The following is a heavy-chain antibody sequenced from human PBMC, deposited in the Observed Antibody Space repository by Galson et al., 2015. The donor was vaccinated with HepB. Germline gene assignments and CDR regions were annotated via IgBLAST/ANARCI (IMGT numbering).Heavy chain of an antibody. CDR3: ARAIRERITMIVVGPVAAYGMDV. V-gene: IGHV3-30*04. J-gene: IGHJ6*02. Sequence: SLRLSCAASGFTFSSYAMHWVRQAPGKGLEWVAVISYDGSNKYYADSVKGRFTISRDNAKNTLYLQMNSLRAEDTAVYYCARAIRERITMIVVGPVAAYGMDVWGQGTTVTVSS. CDR2: ISYDGSNK. D-gene: IGHD3-22*01. CDR1: GFTFSSYA.